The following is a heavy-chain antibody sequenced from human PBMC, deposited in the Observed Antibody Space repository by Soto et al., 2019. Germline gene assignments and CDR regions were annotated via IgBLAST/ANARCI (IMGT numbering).Heavy chain of an antibody. CDR3: ARSTYYDFWSGYSNWSDP. D-gene: IGHD3-3*01. CDR2: IIPIFGTA. Sequence: QVQLVQSGAEVKKPGSSVKVSCKASGGTFSSYAISWVRQAPGQGLEWMGGIIPIFGTANYAQKFQGRVTITADESTSRAYMELSSLRSEDTAVYYCARSTYYDFWSGYSNWSDPWGQGTLVTVSS. V-gene: IGHV1-69*12. J-gene: IGHJ5*02. CDR1: GGTFSSYA.